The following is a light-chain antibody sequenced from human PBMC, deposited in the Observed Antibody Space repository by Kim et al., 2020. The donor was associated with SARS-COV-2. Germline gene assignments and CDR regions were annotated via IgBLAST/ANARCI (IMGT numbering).Light chain of an antibody. Sequence: GDRVTITCRASQSISRYLKWYEQKPGKAPELLIYAASSLQSGVASRFSGSGSETDFTLTISSLQSGDFATYYCQQSYSTPPWTFGQGAKVDIK. CDR1: QSISRY. V-gene: IGKV1-39*01. J-gene: IGKJ1*01. CDR3: QQSYSTPPWT. CDR2: AAS.